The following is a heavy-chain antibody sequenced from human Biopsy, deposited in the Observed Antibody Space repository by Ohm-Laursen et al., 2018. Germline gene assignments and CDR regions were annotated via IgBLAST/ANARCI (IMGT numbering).Heavy chain of an antibody. Sequence: ASVKVSCKASSYTFTDYNIHWMRQAPGQGLEWLGYINCKTGATNYAQKFQGTPTMTRDTSISTAYLALGSLRSADTAIYYCARDPLNGHKHFDYWGQGSLVTVSS. V-gene: IGHV1-2*02. CDR3: ARDPLNGHKHFDY. CDR1: SYTFTDYN. CDR2: INCKTGAT. J-gene: IGHJ4*02. D-gene: IGHD2-8*01.